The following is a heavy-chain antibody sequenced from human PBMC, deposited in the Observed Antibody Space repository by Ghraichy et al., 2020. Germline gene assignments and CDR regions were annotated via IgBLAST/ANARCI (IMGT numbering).Heavy chain of an antibody. CDR1: GGSFSGYY. J-gene: IGHJ6*02. Sequence: SETLSLTCAVYGGSFSGYYWSWIRQPPGKGLEWIGEINHSGSTNYNPSLKSRVTISVDTSKNQFSLKLSSVTAADTAVYYCARDVTLNYGMDVWGQGTTVTVSS. CDR3: ARDVTLNYGMDV. CDR2: INHSGST. V-gene: IGHV4-34*01.